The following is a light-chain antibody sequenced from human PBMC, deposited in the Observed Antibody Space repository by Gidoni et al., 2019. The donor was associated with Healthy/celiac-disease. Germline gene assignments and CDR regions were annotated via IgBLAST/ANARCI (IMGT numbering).Light chain of an antibody. Sequence: IQMTQSPSTLSASVGDRVTIPCRASQSISSWLAWYQTKPGKAPKRLIYDASSLESGVPARFSGSGSGTEFPLTISSLQPDDFATYFCQQYNSYWPFGQGTKVEIK. CDR1: QSISSW. CDR3: QQYNSYWP. V-gene: IGKV1-5*01. CDR2: DAS. J-gene: IGKJ1*01.